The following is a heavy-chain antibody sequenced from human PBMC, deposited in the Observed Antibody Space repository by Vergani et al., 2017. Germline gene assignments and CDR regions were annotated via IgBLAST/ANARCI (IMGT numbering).Heavy chain of an antibody. V-gene: IGHV3-49*04. CDR3: SRGRGYSFGYSDY. Sequence: EVQLVESGGGLVPPGRSLRLSCAASVFSFGDYAMTWVRQAPGKGLEWVAFIRNKAYGGTTEYAASVKGRFTISRDVSKRLTYLQLSGLKTEDTAVYFCSRGRGYSFGYSDYWGQGTLVTVSS. J-gene: IGHJ4*02. CDR1: VFSFGDYA. D-gene: IGHD5-18*01. CDR2: IRNKAYGGTT.